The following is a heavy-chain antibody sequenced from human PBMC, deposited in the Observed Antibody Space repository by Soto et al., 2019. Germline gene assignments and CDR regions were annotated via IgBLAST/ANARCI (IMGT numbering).Heavy chain of an antibody. D-gene: IGHD3-3*01. CDR3: AKEGMEWPYIYYYYYGMDV. CDR1: GYTFTSYD. V-gene: IGHV1-8*01. J-gene: IGHJ6*02. Sequence: ASVKVSCKAYGYTFTSYDINWVRQAPGQGLEWMGWMNPNSGNTGYAQKFQGRVTMTRNTAISTAYMELSSLRAEDTAVYYCAKEGMEWPYIYYYYYGMDVWGQGTTVTVSS. CDR2: MNPNSGNT.